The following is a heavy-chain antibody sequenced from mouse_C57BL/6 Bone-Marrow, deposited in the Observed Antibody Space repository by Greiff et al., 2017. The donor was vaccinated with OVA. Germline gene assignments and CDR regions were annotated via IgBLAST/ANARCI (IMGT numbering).Heavy chain of an antibody. CDR1: GFTFSSYA. CDR3: ARDPSFAY. CDR2: ISDGGSYT. Sequence: EVKLVESGGGLVKPGGSLKLSCAASGFTFSSYAMSWVRQTPEKRLEWVATISDGGSYTYYPDNVKGRFTISRDNAKNNRYLQMSHLKSEDTAMYYCARDPSFAYWGQGTLVTVSA. J-gene: IGHJ3*01. V-gene: IGHV5-4*01.